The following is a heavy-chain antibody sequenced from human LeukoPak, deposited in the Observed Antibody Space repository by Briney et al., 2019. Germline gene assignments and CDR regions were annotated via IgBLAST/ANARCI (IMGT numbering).Heavy chain of an antibody. CDR2: INPKSGGT. J-gene: IGHJ4*02. CDR1: GYTFTGYY. Sequence: SVKVSCKASGYTFTGYYMHWVRQAPGQGLEWMGWINPKSGGTKYPQEFQGRVTMTSDASISTGYMELSRLRSGDTAVYYCARRGLSGTLYYFDHWGQGSLVTVSS. CDR3: ARRGLSGTLYYFDH. D-gene: IGHD3-10*01. V-gene: IGHV1-2*02.